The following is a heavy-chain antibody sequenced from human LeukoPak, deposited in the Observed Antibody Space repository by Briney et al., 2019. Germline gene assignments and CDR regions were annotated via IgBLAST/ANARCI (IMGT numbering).Heavy chain of an antibody. CDR1: GGTFSSYA. Sequence: LVKVSCKASGGTFSSYAISWVRQAPGQGLEWMGRIIPIFGTANYAQKFQGRVTITTDESTSTAYMELSSLRSEDTAVYYCAAPIVATIPAVDYYYMDVWGKGTTVTVSS. D-gene: IGHD5-12*01. J-gene: IGHJ6*03. V-gene: IGHV1-69*05. CDR3: AAPIVATIPAVDYYYMDV. CDR2: IIPIFGTA.